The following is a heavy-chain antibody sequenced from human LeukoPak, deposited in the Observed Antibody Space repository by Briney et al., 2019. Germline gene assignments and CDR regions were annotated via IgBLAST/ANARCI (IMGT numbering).Heavy chain of an antibody. CDR1: GHSINDYY. V-gene: IGHV4-59*01. D-gene: IGHD2-2*01. CDR3: ARRFCSSAGCDRTFNWFDP. CDR2: VYYSGTA. J-gene: IGHJ5*02. Sequence: SPTLSPTCTLSGHSINDYYWTWIRQSPRRGLEWIGYVYYSGTATHNPSLRSRVTISLDTSKNQFSLKLSSVTAADTAVYYCARRFCSSAGCDRTFNWFDPWGQGILVTVSS.